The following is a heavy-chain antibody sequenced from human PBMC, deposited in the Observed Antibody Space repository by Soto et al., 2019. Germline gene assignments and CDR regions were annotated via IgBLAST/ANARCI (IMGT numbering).Heavy chain of an antibody. CDR1: GFTFSSYA. CDR3: ARDYYRFNSGYGFSMDV. Sequence: GGSLRLSCAVSGFTFSSYAMHWVRQAPGKGLEWVAVISYDGSNKYYADSVKGRFTISRDNSKNTLYLQMNSLRAEDTAVYYCARDYYRFNSGYGFSMDVWGQGTTVTVSS. J-gene: IGHJ6*02. D-gene: IGHD5-12*01. CDR2: ISYDGSNK. V-gene: IGHV3-30-3*01.